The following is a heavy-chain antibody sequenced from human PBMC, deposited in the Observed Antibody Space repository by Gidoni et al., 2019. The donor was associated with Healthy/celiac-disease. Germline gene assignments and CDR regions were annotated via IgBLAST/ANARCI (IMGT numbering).Heavy chain of an antibody. Sequence: EVQLVESGGGLVKLGGSLRLSCAASGFTFRSYRMNWVRQAPGKGLEWGSSISSSSSYIYYADSVKGRFTSSRTNAKNSLYLQMNSLRAEDTAVYYCARVRIVATIGGSGAFDIWGQGTMVTVSS. J-gene: IGHJ3*02. CDR2: ISSSSSYI. D-gene: IGHD5-12*01. CDR1: GFTFRSYR. V-gene: IGHV3-21*01. CDR3: ARVRIVATIGGSGAFDI.